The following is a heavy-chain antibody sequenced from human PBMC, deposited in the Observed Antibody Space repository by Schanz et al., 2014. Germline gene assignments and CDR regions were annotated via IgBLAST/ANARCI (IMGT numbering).Heavy chain of an antibody. D-gene: IGHD5-18*01. V-gene: IGHV4-38-2*01. CDR1: GFTVRSYA. J-gene: IGHJ5*02. CDR3: ARRSVSPSGNSYGYVVAWFDP. Sequence: QVQLVESGGGVVQPGRSLRLSCAASGFTVRSYAMHWVRQTPGKGLEWIGGLYFGGSTYSNPSLESRVTISVDTSKNQFSLKLRSVTAADTAVYYCARRSVSPSGNSYGYVVAWFDPWGQGTLVTVSS. CDR2: LYFGGST.